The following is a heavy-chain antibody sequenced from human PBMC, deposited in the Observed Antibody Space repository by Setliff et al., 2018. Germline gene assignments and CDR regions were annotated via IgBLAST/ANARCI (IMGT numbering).Heavy chain of an antibody. CDR1: GGSISSGGYY. CDR2: IYHSGST. Sequence: SETLSLTCTVSGGSISSGGYYWSWIRQHPGKGLEWIGSIYHSGSTYYNPSLKSRVTISVDTSKNQFSLKLSSVTAADTAVYYCARQPEGGYYDSSGYYGMAPYYFDYWGQGTLVTVSS. V-gene: IGHV4-39*01. D-gene: IGHD3-22*01. CDR3: ARQPEGGYYDSSGYYGMAPYYFDY. J-gene: IGHJ4*02.